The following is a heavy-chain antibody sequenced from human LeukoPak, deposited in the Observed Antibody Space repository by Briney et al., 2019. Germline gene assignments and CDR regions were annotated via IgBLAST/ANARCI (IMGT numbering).Heavy chain of an antibody. J-gene: IGHJ4*02. CDR3: ASLGGLGSWNFGY. V-gene: IGHV4-59*01. Sequence: SETLSLTCTVSGGPLSSYYWSWIRQPPGKGLEWTGYIYYSGSTNYNPSLKNRVTISLDTSKSQFSLRLTSVTAADTAVYYCASLGGLGSWNFGYWGQGTLVTVPS. D-gene: IGHD3-10*01. CDR1: GGPLSSYY. CDR2: IYYSGST.